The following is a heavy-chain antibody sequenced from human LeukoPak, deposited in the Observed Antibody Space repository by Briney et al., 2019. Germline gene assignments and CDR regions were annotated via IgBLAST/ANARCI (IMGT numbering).Heavy chain of an antibody. CDR1: GFTFSSSS. CDR2: ISSSSNTI. D-gene: IGHD1-26*01. CDR3: AKDRGGRDDY. J-gene: IGHJ4*02. Sequence: PGGSLRLSCAASGFTFSSSSMNWVRQAPGKGLEWISYISSSSNTIYYADSVKGRFTISRDNAKNSVYLQMNSLRAEDTAVYYCAKDRGGRDDYWGQGTLVTVSS. V-gene: IGHV3-48*01.